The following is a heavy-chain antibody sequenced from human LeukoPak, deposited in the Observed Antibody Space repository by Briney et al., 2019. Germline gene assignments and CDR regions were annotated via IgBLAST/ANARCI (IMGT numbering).Heavy chain of an antibody. J-gene: IGHJ6*02. Sequence: PSETLSLTCAVYGGSFSGYYWSWIRQPPGKGLEWIGEINHSGSTNYNPSLKSRVTISVDTSKNQFSLKLSSVTAADTAVYYCASLWFGELSHGMDVWDQGTTVTVSS. V-gene: IGHV4-34*01. CDR1: GGSFSGYY. CDR3: ASLWFGELSHGMDV. CDR2: INHSGST. D-gene: IGHD3-10*01.